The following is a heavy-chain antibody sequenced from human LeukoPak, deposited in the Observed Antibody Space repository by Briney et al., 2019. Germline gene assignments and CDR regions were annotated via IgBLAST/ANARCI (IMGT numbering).Heavy chain of an antibody. CDR1: GFTFGVYY. V-gene: IGHV3-11*04. CDR2: ISSSTSTI. Sequence: PGGSLRLSCAASGFTFGVYYMTWIRQAPGKGLEWVSYISSSTSTIYYADSVKGRFTISRDNVKNSLYLQMNNLRAEDTAVYYCARDLGLFCSGGSCHPYSWGQGTLVTVSS. J-gene: IGHJ4*02. CDR3: ARDLGLFCSGGSCHPYS. D-gene: IGHD2-15*01.